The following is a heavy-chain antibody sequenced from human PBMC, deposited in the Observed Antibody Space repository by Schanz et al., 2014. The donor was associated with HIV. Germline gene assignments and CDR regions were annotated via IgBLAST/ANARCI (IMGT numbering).Heavy chain of an antibody. Sequence: QVQLVQSGAEMKKPGSSVKVSCKASGGTFGTYGFTWVRQAPGQGLEWVGCINPNSGGTNYAQKFQGRVTMTRDTSISTAYMEMSRLRSDDTAVYYCASDLSVYSSSSSVWGQGTTVTVSS. J-gene: IGHJ6*02. V-gene: IGHV1-2*02. CDR3: ASDLSVYSSSSSV. CDR1: GGTFGTYG. D-gene: IGHD6-13*01. CDR2: INPNSGGT.